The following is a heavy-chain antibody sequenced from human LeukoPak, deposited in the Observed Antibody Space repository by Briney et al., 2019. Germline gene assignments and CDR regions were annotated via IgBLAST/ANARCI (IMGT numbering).Heavy chain of an antibody. J-gene: IGHJ4*02. D-gene: IGHD1-1*01. Sequence: ASVKVSCKASGYTFISYYLHWVRQAPGQGLEWMGIINPSDGSTSSAQKFQGRVTLTRDTTTSTVYMELSSLRSEDTAVYFCARGGGGTGPFDYWGQGTLVTVSS. V-gene: IGHV1-46*01. CDR2: INPSDGST. CDR3: ARGGGGTGPFDY. CDR1: GYTFISYY.